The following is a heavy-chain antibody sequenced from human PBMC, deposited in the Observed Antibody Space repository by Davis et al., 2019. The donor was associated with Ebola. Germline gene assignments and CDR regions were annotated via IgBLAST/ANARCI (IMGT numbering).Heavy chain of an antibody. CDR3: VGEVGTTHY. CDR1: GFIFSSYA. Sequence: SLKISCAASGFIFSSYAMHWVRQAPGRGLEWVAIISYDGSYKYYADSVKSRFTISRDNSRNTLCLQMNSLRADDTAVYYCVGEVGTTHYWGQGTLVTVSS. V-gene: IGHV3-30*04. J-gene: IGHJ4*02. D-gene: IGHD1-26*01. CDR2: ISYDGSYK.